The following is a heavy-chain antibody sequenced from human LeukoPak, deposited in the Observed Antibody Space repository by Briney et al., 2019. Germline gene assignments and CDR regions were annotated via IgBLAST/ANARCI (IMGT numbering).Heavy chain of an antibody. D-gene: IGHD6-13*01. CDR2: IRYDGSNK. Sequence: GGSLRLSCAASGFTFSSYGMHWVRQAPGKGLEWVAFIRYDGSNKYYADSVKGRFTISRDNSKNTLYLQMNSLRAEDTAVYYCAKWGRKQQLVRWFDPWGQGTLVTVSS. J-gene: IGHJ5*02. V-gene: IGHV3-30*02. CDR1: GFTFSSYG. CDR3: AKWGRKQQLVRWFDP.